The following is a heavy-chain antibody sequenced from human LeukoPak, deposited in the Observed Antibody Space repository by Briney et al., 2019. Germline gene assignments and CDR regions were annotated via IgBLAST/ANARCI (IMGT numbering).Heavy chain of an antibody. CDR2: IRYDGSNK. Sequence: GGSLRLSCAASGFTFSSYGMHWVRQTPGKGLEWVAFIRYDGSNKYYADSVKGRFTISRDNSKNTLYPHMNSLRAEDTAVYYCAKDPWSYRGLRGDYWGQGILVTVSS. D-gene: IGHD5/OR15-5a*01. CDR1: GFTFSSYG. J-gene: IGHJ4*02. CDR3: AKDPWSYRGLRGDY. V-gene: IGHV3-30*02.